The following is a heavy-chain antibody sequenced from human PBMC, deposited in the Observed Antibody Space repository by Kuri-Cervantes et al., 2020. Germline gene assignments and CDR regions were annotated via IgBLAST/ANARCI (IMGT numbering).Heavy chain of an antibody. Sequence: LSLTCAASGFTFSDYYMSWIRQAPGKGLEWVSYISSSGSTIYYADSVKGRFTISRDNAKNTLYLQMNRLRAEDTAVYYCARNLSSIGGSGYWGQGTLVTVSS. J-gene: IGHJ4*02. CDR1: GFTFSDYY. D-gene: IGHD2-15*01. CDR3: ARNLSSIGGSGY. V-gene: IGHV3-11*04. CDR2: ISSSGSTI.